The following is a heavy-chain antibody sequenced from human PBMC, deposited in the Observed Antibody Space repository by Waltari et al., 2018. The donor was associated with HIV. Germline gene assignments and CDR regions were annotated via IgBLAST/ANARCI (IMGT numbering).Heavy chain of an antibody. V-gene: IGHV1-3*01. CDR3: ARDAQQLGYFDY. J-gene: IGHJ4*02. Sequence: QVQLVQSGAEVQKPGASVTVSCKASGYTFTSYAVHWVRQAPGQRLEWMGWINAGNGNTKYSQKFQGRVTITRDTSASTAYMELSSLRSEDTAVYYCARDAQQLGYFDYWGQGTLVTVSS. CDR1: GYTFTSYA. D-gene: IGHD6-13*01. CDR2: INAGNGNT.